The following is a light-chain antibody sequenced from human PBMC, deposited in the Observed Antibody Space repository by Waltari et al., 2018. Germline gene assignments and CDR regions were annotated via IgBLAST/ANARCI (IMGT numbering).Light chain of an antibody. Sequence: EIVFTQSPGTPSLYTGEIASRSCRASQGGGKYLEWYQQKPGQAPRLLLYHTSTRATGIPDRFSGSGYGTDFSLTISRLEPEDFAVYYCQKYDFLPATFGQGTTVEIK. CDR1: QGGGKY. J-gene: IGKJ1*01. V-gene: IGKV3-20*01. CDR2: HTS. CDR3: QKYDFLPAT.